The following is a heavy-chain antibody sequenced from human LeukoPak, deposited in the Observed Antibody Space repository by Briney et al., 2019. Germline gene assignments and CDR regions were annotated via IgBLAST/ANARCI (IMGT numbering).Heavy chain of an antibody. Sequence: ASVKVSCKSSGYIFTSYGIIWVRQAPGQGLQWMGWISAHNGNTNYAQKLQGRVTMTTDTSTSTVYMELRSLRSDDTAVYYCARAQTTLLLDYWGQGTLVTVSS. CDR1: GYIFTSYG. J-gene: IGHJ4*02. V-gene: IGHV1-18*01. CDR3: ARAQTTLLLDY. CDR2: ISAHNGNT. D-gene: IGHD4-11*01.